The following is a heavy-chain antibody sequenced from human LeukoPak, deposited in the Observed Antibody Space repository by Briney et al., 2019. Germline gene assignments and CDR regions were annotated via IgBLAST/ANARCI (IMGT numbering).Heavy chain of an antibody. CDR3: ARSGRIPNFDY. V-gene: IGHV4-34*01. J-gene: IGHJ4*02. CDR2: INHSGST. CDR1: GGSFSGYY. Sequence: RPSETLSLTCAVYGGSFSGYYWSWIRQPPGKGLEWIGEINHSGSTNYNPSLKSRVTISIDASKNQFSLKLSSLTAADTAVYYCARSGRIPNFDYWSQGTLVTVSS. D-gene: IGHD2-2*02.